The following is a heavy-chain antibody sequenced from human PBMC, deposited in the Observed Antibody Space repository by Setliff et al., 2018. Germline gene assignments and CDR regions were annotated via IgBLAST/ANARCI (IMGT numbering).Heavy chain of an antibody. CDR1: GYTFTNYG. Sequence: AASVKVSCKVSGYTFTNYGVTWVRQAPGQGLEWMGWIGAYNGNTYNAHKFQGRVTMTSDTSTSTAYMELRSLRSDDTAVYYCARVTIAVAGYFDFGGQGTLVTVSS. J-gene: IGHJ4*02. CDR3: ARVTIAVAGYFDF. CDR2: IGAYNGNT. D-gene: IGHD6-19*01. V-gene: IGHV1-18*01.